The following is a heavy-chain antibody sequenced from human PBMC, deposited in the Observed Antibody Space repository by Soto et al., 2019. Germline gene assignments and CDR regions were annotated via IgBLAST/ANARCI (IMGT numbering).Heavy chain of an antibody. J-gene: IGHJ4*02. CDR1: GGTFSSYA. V-gene: IGHV1-69*13. Sequence: ASVKVSCEASGGTFSSYAISWVRQAPGQGLEWMGGIIPIFGTANYAQKFQGRVTITADESTSTAYMELSSLRSEDAAVYYCASGEFDYDSSGYPYYFDYWGQGTLVTVSS. D-gene: IGHD3-22*01. CDR2: IIPIFGTA. CDR3: ASGEFDYDSSGYPYYFDY.